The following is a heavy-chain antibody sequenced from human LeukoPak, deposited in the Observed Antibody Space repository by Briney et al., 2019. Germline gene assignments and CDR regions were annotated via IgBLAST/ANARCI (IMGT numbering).Heavy chain of an antibody. D-gene: IGHD2-15*01. V-gene: IGHV3-53*01. J-gene: IGHJ5*02. Sequence: GGSLRLSCAASGFTVSNNYMSWVRQAPGKGLEWVSLYSGGSTSYADSVKGRFTISRDNSKNTLYLQMNSLRAEDTAVYYCARSAVYCSGGSCYWAWGQGTLVTVSS. CDR3: ARSAVYCSGGSCYWA. CDR2: YSGGST. CDR1: GFTVSNNY.